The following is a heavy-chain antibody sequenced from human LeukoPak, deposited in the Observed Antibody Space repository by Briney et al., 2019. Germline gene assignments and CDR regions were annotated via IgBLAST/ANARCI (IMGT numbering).Heavy chain of an antibody. CDR1: GGTFSSYA. Sequence: SVKVSCKASGGTFSSYAISWVRQAPGQGLEWMGRIIPILGIANYAQKFQGRVTITADKSTSTAYMELSSLRSEDTAVYYCARGVGNSGSYDASDGWGQGTLVTVSS. CDR3: ARGVGNSGSYDASDG. CDR2: IIPILGIA. J-gene: IGHJ4*02. D-gene: IGHD1-26*01. V-gene: IGHV1-69*04.